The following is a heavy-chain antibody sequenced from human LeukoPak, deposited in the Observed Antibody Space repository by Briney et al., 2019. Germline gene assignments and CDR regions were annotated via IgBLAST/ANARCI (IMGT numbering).Heavy chain of an antibody. V-gene: IGHV4-39*01. CDR2: IHYGGNT. Sequence: PSETLSLTCLVSGGSIRSSSYYWAWIRQPPGEGLEWIVSIHYGGNTRYNPSLKSRVTISIDTSKNQFSLNVNSLTAADTAVYHCARAFTYYYDSSGQRFDYWGQGTLVTVSS. CDR3: ARAFTYYYDSSGQRFDY. CDR1: GGSIRSSSYY. J-gene: IGHJ4*02. D-gene: IGHD3-22*01.